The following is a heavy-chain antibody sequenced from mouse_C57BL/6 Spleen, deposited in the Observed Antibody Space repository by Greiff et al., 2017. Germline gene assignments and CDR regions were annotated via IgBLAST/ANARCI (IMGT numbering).Heavy chain of an antibody. Sequence: QVQLQQPGAELVRPGSSVKLSCKASGYTFTSYWMHWVKQRPIQGLEWIGNIDPSDSETHYNQKFKDKATLTVDKSSSTAYMQLSSLTSEDSAVFYCARSGSYGNYDYAMDYWGQGTSVTVSS. J-gene: IGHJ4*01. CDR1: GYTFTSYW. D-gene: IGHD2-1*01. V-gene: IGHV1-52*01. CDR3: ARSGSYGNYDYAMDY. CDR2: IDPSDSET.